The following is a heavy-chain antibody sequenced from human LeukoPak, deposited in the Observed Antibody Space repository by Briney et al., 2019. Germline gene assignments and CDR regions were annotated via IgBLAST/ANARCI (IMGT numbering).Heavy chain of an antibody. D-gene: IGHD3-3*01. J-gene: IGHJ4*02. Sequence: PGGSLRLSCAASGFTFSSYWMHWVRQAPGKGLVWVSRINSDGSSTSYADSVKGRFTISRDNAKNTLYLQMNSLRAEDTAVYYCASGYDFWSDFFDYWGQGTLVTVSS. CDR2: INSDGSST. CDR3: ASGYDFWSDFFDY. V-gene: IGHV3-74*01. CDR1: GFTFSSYW.